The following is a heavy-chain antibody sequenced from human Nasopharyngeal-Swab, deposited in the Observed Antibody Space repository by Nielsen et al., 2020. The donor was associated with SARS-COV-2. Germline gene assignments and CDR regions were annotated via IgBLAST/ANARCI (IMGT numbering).Heavy chain of an antibody. CDR2: INHSGST. V-gene: IGHV4-34*01. CDR1: GGSFSGYY. J-gene: IGHJ6*02. D-gene: IGHD6-6*01. Sequence: SETLSLTCALYGGSFSGYYWSWIRQPPGKGLEWIGEINHSGSTNYNPSLKSRVTISVDTSKNQFSLKLSSVTAADTAVYYCARSRPRSSLYYYYYYGMDVWGQGTTVTVSS. CDR3: ARSRPRSSLYYYYYYGMDV.